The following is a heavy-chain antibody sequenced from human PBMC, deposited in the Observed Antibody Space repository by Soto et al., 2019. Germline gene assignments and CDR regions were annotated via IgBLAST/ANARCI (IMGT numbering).Heavy chain of an antibody. Sequence: GESLKISCKGSGYNFATDWIGWVRQMHGKGLEWMGIIYPGDSDTRYSPSFQGQVTISADKSISTAYLQWRSLRASDTAMYFCAKHGAAYDYAGNTPFDYWGQGTLVTVSS. CDR2: IYPGDSDT. CDR1: GYNFATDW. D-gene: IGHD3-16*01. J-gene: IGHJ4*02. V-gene: IGHV5-51*01. CDR3: AKHGAAYDYAGNTPFDY.